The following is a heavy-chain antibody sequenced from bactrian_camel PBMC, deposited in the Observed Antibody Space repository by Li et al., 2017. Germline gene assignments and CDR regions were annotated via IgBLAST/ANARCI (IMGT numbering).Heavy chain of an antibody. D-gene: IGHD2*01. CDR1: GQMYGTTYC. V-gene: IGHV3S53*01. J-gene: IGHJ4*01. Sequence: QLVEFGGGSVQPGGSLTLSCAASGQMYGTTYCMGWFRQAPGKQRMEVASVDHTVRPYYSTFVKGRFNISHDNDKNTVYLQMNSLKPEDTAMYYCALDRLRCLTATPLSVQGYSHWGQGTQVTVS. CDR2: VDHTVRP. CDR3: ALDRLRCLTATPLSVQGYSH.